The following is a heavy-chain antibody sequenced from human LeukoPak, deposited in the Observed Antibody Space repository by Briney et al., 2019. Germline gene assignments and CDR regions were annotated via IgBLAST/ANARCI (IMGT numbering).Heavy chain of an antibody. J-gene: IGHJ6*02. CDR2: IYYSGST. CDR3: ARVAQWLVRGGHYYGMDV. V-gene: IGHV4-59*01. CDR1: GGSISSYY. Sequence: SETLSLTCSVSGGSISSYYWSWIRPPPGKGLEWIGDIYYSGSTNYNPSLKSRVTISVDTSKNQFSLKLSSVTAADTAVYYCARVAQWLVRGGHYYGMDVWGQGTSVTVSS. D-gene: IGHD6-19*01.